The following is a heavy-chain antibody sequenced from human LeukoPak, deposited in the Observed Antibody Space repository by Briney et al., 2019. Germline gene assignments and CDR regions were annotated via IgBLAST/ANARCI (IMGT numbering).Heavy chain of an antibody. CDR2: ISPDSVEK. D-gene: IGHD3-3*01. V-gene: IGHV1-2*02. CDR1: GYTFSDYY. CDR3: ARKRGVGVDTNAFDI. Sequence: GASVKVSCKASGYTFSDYYMHWVRQASAQGLEWMAWISPDSVEKKYAQKFQGRVTMTRDTSISTAYMELSRLTSDDTAVYYCARKRGVGVDTNAFDIWGQGTMVTVSS. J-gene: IGHJ3*02.